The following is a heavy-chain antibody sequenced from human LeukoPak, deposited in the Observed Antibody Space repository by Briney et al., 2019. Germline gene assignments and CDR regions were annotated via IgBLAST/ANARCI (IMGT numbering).Heavy chain of an antibody. V-gene: IGHV3-33*01. Sequence: GGSLRLSCAASGFTFSSYGMHWVRQAPGKGLEWVAVIWYDGSNKYYADSVKGRFTISRDNSKNTLYLQMNSLRAEDTAVYYCARDLLTTVTMFDCWGQGTLVTVSS. CDR3: ARDLLTTVTMFDC. CDR2: IWYDGSNK. CDR1: GFTFSSYG. J-gene: IGHJ4*02. D-gene: IGHD4-17*01.